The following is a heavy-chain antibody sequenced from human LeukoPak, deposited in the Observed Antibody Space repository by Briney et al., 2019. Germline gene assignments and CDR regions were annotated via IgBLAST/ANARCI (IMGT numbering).Heavy chain of an antibody. D-gene: IGHD4-23*01. CDR2: IYYSGST. CDR1: GGSITSYY. CDR3: AAGGSTVVPLY. V-gene: IGHV4-59*01. Sequence: SETLSLTCTVSGGSITSYYWSWIRQSPGKGLEWIGFIYYSGSTNYNPSLESRVTMSVDTSKNQFSLKLSSVTAADTAVYYCAAGGSTVVPLYWGQGTLVTVSS. J-gene: IGHJ4*02.